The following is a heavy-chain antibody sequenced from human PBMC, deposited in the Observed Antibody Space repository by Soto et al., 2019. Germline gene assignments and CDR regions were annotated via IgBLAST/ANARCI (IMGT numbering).Heavy chain of an antibody. CDR2: ISYDGSNK. CDR3: AKVHSSGWYRFDY. J-gene: IGHJ4*02. CDR1: GFTFSSYG. D-gene: IGHD6-19*01. V-gene: IGHV3-30*18. Sequence: TGGSLRLSCAASGFTFSSYGMHWVRQAPGKGLEWVAVISYDGSNKYYADSVKGRFTISRDNSKNTLYLQMNSLRAEDTAVYYCAKVHSSGWYRFDYWGQGTLVTVSS.